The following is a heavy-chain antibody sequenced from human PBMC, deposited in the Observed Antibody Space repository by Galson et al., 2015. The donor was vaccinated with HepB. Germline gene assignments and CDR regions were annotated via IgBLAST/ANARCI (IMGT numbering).Heavy chain of an antibody. D-gene: IGHD6-13*01. CDR2: IIPIFGTA. CDR1: GGTFSSYA. CDR3: ARSIHSSSWLDYGMDV. J-gene: IGHJ6*02. Sequence: SVKVSCKASGGTFSSYAISWVRQAPGQGLEWMGGIIPIFGTANYAQKFQGRVTITADESTSTAYMELSSLRSEDTAVYYCARSIHSSSWLDYGMDVWGQGTTVTVSS. V-gene: IGHV1-69*13.